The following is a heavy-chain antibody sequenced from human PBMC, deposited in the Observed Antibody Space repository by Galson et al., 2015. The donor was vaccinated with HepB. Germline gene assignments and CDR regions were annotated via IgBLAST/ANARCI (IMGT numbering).Heavy chain of an antibody. CDR3: AKGHVRGYSYGYYQKGLDY. CDR2: ISGSGGST. J-gene: IGHJ4*02. CDR1: GFTFSSYA. V-gene: IGHV3-23*01. Sequence: SLRLSCAASGFTFSSYAMSWVRQAPGKGLEWVSAISGSGGSTYYADSVKGRFTISRDNSKDTLYLQMNSLRAEDTAVYYCAKGHVRGYSYGYYQKGLDYWGQGTLVTVSS. D-gene: IGHD5-18*01.